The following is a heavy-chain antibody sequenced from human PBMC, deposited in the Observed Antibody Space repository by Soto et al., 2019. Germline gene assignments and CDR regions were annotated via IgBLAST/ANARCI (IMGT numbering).Heavy chain of an antibody. D-gene: IGHD3-10*01. CDR2: IYSSGST. CDR3: ARGLRGEYFQGSGSFYYHMDV. J-gene: IGHJ6*03. V-gene: IGHV4-59*01. Sequence: SETLSLSCTGSGGSTSSYYWSWLRQPPGERLDAIGYIYSSGSTNSTPPLKSRVTISVDTSKNQFSLKLSSVTAADTAVYFCARGLRGEYFQGSGSFYYHMDVWGKGTTVTVSS. CDR1: GGSTSSYY.